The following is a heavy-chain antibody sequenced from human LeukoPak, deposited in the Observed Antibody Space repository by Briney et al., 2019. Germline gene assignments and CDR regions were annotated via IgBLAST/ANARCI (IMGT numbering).Heavy chain of an antibody. J-gene: IGHJ4*02. CDR3: ARPDYHDSGGYRH. CDR1: GFTFSSYW. V-gene: IGHV3-74*01. D-gene: IGHD3-22*01. CDR2: INSDGSST. Sequence: PGGCLRLSCAASGFTFSSYWMHWVRQAPGKGLVWVSRINSDGSSTNYADSVKGRFTISRDNAKNTLYLQMNSLRAEDTAVYYCARPDYHDSGGYRHWGQGTLVTVSS.